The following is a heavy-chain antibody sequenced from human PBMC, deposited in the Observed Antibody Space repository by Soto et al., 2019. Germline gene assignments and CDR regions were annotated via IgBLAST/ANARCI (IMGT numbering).Heavy chain of an antibody. CDR3: AKVFRSAACIPWFDL. J-gene: IGHJ5*02. Sequence: PGESLRNSCAASEFTLNSYSVSWVRQAQGKGQEWVSAISGSGGSTYYAGSVKGRFTISRDNSKNTLYLQMNSLRAEDTAVYYCAKVFRSAACIPWFDLWGQGTLVTVSS. CDR2: ISGSGGST. V-gene: IGHV3-23*01. D-gene: IGHD6-13*01. CDR1: EFTLNSYS.